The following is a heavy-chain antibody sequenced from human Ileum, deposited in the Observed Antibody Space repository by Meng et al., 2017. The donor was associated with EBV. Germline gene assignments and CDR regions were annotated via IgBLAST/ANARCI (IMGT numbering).Heavy chain of an antibody. CDR2: IYGQGDK. D-gene: IGHD6-13*01. CDR1: GFSLSTSGVV. CDR3: ALRPRQLLRGWFDS. V-gene: IGHV2-5*01. J-gene: IGHJ5*01. Sequence: TLKGYVLTLVKPTQTLTLTCTFSGFSLSTSGVVVGWIRQPPGKALEWLAMIYGQGDKHYSPSLTSRLTINKDTSKNQVVLTMTNMDSVDTATYYCALRPRQLLRGWFDSWGQGALVTVSS.